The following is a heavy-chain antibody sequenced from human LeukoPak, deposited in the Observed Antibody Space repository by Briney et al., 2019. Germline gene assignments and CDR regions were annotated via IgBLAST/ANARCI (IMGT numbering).Heavy chain of an antibody. V-gene: IGHV3-30*04. Sequence: PGGSLRLSCAASGFTFSSYAMHWVRQAPGKGLEWVAVISYDGSNKYYADSVKGRFTISRDNPKNTLYLQMNSLRAEDTAVYYCARDRVRLLWFGEPPTTFDYWGQGTLVTVSS. CDR1: GFTFSSYA. D-gene: IGHD3-10*01. J-gene: IGHJ4*02. CDR3: ARDRVRLLWFGEPPTTFDY. CDR2: ISYDGSNK.